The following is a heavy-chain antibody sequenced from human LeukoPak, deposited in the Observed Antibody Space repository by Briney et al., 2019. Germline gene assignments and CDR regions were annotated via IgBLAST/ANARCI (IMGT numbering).Heavy chain of an antibody. CDR2: IKQDGSEK. CDR3: ARDQTSDSYDYVWGSYRFPYYYYYGMDV. V-gene: IGHV3-7*03. J-gene: IGHJ6*04. CDR1: GFTFSSYW. D-gene: IGHD3-16*02. Sequence: HPGGSLRLSCAASGFTFSSYWMSWVRQAPGKGLEWVANIKQDGSEKYYVDSVKGRFTISRDNAKNSLYLQMNSLRAEDTAVYYCARDQTSDSYDYVWGSYRFPYYYYYGMDVWGKGTTVTVSS.